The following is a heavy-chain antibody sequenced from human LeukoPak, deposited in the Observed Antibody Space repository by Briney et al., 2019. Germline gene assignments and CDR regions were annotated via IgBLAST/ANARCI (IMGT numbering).Heavy chain of an antibody. J-gene: IGHJ4*02. CDR2: IYHSGST. D-gene: IGHD3-10*01. V-gene: IGHV4-38-2*02. CDR3: ACSLWFGEPILY. CDR1: GYSISSGYY. Sequence: PSETLSLTWTVSGYSISSGYYWGWIRQPPGKGLEWIGSIYHSGSTYYNPSLKSRVTISVDTSKNQFSLKLSSVTAADTAVYYCACSLWFGEPILYWGQGTLVTVSS.